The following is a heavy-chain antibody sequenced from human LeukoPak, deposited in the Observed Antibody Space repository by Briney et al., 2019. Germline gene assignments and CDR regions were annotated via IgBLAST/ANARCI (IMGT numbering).Heavy chain of an antibody. V-gene: IGHV4-30-2*01. J-gene: IGHJ3*02. CDR3: ARLAVVPAAIHAFDI. CDR2: IYHSGST. CDR1: GGSISSGGYS. Sequence: PSQTLSLTCAVSGGSISSGGYSWSWIRQPPGKGLEWIGYIYHSGSTNYNPSLKSRVTISVDTSKNQFSLKLSSVTAADTAVYYCARLAVVPAAIHAFDIWGQGTMVTVSS. D-gene: IGHD2-2*02.